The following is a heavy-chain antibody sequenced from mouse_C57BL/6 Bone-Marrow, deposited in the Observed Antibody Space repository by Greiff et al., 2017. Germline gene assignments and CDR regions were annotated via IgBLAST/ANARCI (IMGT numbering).Heavy chain of an antibody. J-gene: IGHJ1*03. CDR1: GFTFSSYT. V-gene: IGHV5-9*01. Sequence: EVKLMESGGGLVKPGGSLKLSCAASGFTFSSYTMSWVRQTPATRLQWVAAISGGGGNTYYPDSVKGRFTISRDNDKNILYLQMSSLRSEDTALYYCSRQVTTVLATKYFDVWGTGTTVTVSS. D-gene: IGHD1-1*01. CDR3: SRQVTTVLATKYFDV. CDR2: ISGGGGNT.